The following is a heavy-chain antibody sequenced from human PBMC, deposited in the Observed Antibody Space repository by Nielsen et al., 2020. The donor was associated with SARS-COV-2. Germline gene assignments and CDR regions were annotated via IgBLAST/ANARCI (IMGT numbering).Heavy chain of an antibody. D-gene: IGHD3-9*01. V-gene: IGHV3-9*01. Sequence: SLKISCAASGFTFDDYAIHWVRQAPGKGLEWVSGISWNSGSIGYADSVKGRFTISRDNAKNSLYLQMNSLRAEDTALYYCAKDIDGGSYGMDVWGQGTTVTVSS. CDR1: GFTFDDYA. CDR2: ISWNSGSI. CDR3: AKDIDGGSYGMDV. J-gene: IGHJ6*02.